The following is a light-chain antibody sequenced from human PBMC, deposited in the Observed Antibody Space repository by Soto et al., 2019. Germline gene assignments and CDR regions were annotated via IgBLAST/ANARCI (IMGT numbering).Light chain of an antibody. CDR2: DAS. Sequence: EIVMTQSPATLSASPGERATLSCRASQSVSSNLAWYQQKPGQAPRLLIYDASNRATGIPVRFSGSGSGTDFTLTISSLEPEDFAVYYCQQRSNWPTFGQGTKVDIK. CDR1: QSVSSN. J-gene: IGKJ1*01. CDR3: QQRSNWPT. V-gene: IGKV3-11*01.